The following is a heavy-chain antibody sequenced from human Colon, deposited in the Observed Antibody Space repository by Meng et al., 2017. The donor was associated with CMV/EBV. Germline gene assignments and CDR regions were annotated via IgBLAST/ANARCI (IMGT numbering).Heavy chain of an antibody. V-gene: IGHV6-1*01. J-gene: IGHJ4*01. CDR1: GDSVSTNSGA. CDR2: TYYRSKWYN. D-gene: IGHD2-15*01. Sequence: QVQLQQSGPGLVKPSQTLSLPCAISGDSVSTNSGAWNWLRQSPSRGLEWLGRTYYRSKWYNDYAVSVKSRITINPDTSKNQFSLQLTSVTPEDTAVYYCAKSLPHFDYWGQASWSPSPQ. CDR3: AKSLPHFDY.